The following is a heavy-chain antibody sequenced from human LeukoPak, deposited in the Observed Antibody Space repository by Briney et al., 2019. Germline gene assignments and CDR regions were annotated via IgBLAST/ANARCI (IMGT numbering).Heavy chain of an antibody. J-gene: IGHJ4*02. D-gene: IGHD1-26*01. Sequence: PGGSLRLSCAASGFTFSSYEMNWVRQAPGKGLEWVSYISSSGTTIYYADSVKGRFTISRDNAKNSLYLQMNSLRVEDTAVYYCARGSGSYRNDYWGQGTLVTVS. CDR1: GFTFSSYE. CDR3: ARGSGSYRNDY. V-gene: IGHV3-48*03. CDR2: ISSSGTTI.